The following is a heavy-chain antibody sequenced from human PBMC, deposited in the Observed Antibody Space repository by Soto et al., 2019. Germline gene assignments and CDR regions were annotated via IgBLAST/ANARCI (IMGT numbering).Heavy chain of an antibody. CDR2: ISSSSNTI. V-gene: IGHV3-48*01. Sequence: GGSLRLSCAASGFTFSSYSMNWVRQAPGKGLEWVSYISSSSNTIYYAASVKGRFTISRDDSKNSLYLQMNSLKTEDTAVYYCARSSYSYGDAFDIWGQGTMVTVSS. J-gene: IGHJ3*02. CDR3: ARSSYSYGDAFDI. CDR1: GFTFSSYS. D-gene: IGHD5-18*01.